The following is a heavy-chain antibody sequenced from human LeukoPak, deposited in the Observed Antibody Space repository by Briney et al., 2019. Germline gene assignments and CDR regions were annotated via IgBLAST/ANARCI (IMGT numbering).Heavy chain of an antibody. Sequence: SETLSLTCTVSGGSISSYYWSWIRQPPGKGLEWIGFIYYSGSTNYNPSLKSRVTISVDTSKNQFSLKLSSVTAADTAVYYCARYSSSSFDPWGQGTLVTVSS. CDR3: ARYSSSSFDP. CDR1: GGSISSYY. CDR2: IYYSGST. J-gene: IGHJ5*02. V-gene: IGHV4-59*01. D-gene: IGHD6-13*01.